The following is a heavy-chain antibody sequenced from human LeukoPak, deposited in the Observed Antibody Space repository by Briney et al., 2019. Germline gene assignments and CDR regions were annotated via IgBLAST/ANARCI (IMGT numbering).Heavy chain of an antibody. CDR1: GSTFTGYY. D-gene: IGHD3-16*01. J-gene: IGHJ4*02. Sequence: ASVTLSCTSAGSTFTGYYLHWVRQAPGQGLEWMGWNKTNSRGAKLAQKLQGRVTKTTDTSITTAYMEMSRLTSDDTAVYYCAREPPYGVILIRVFDYWGQGTLVTVSS. CDR2: NKTNSRGA. V-gene: IGHV1-2*02. CDR3: AREPPYGVILIRVFDY.